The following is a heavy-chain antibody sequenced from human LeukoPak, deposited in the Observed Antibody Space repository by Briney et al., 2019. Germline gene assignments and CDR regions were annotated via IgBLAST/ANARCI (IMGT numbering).Heavy chain of an antibody. CDR1: GGTFSSYT. J-gene: IGHJ4*02. Sequence: SVKVSCKASGGTFSSYTISWVRQAPGQGLEWMGRIIPILGIANYAQKFQGRVTITADKSTSTAYMELSSLRSEDTAVYYCARGNGIFGVVSDYWGQGTLVTVSS. D-gene: IGHD3-3*01. CDR3: ARGNGIFGVVSDY. CDR2: IIPILGIA. V-gene: IGHV1-69*02.